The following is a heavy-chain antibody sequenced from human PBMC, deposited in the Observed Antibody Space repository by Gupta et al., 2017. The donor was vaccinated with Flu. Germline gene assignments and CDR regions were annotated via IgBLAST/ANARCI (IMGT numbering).Heavy chain of an antibody. J-gene: IGHJ4*02. Sequence: EVQLMESGGGVVQAGGSLTLSCAGSGFTFDKYGMSWVRQAPGKGLEWVSAINGNGVNTYYADSVKGRFTISRDNSKNSLYLQMNSLTAEDTAVYYCAKGRQWMVYHYFDYWGQGTLVPVSS. CDR3: AKGRQWMVYHYFDY. V-gene: IGHV3-23*01. CDR2: INGNGVNT. D-gene: IGHD6-19*01. CDR1: GFTFDKYG.